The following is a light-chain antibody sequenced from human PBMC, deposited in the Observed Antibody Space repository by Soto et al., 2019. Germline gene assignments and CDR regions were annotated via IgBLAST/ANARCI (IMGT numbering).Light chain of an antibody. V-gene: IGLV2-14*03. CDR1: SSDIGDSKS. Sequence: QSVLTQPASVSGSPGQSISISCTGTSSDIGDSKSVSWYQQHQGKAPKLIIYEVSKRPSGISNRFSGSKSANTASLTISGLQADDEADYFCASNTPTWVFGGGTKLTVL. J-gene: IGLJ3*02. CDR2: EVS. CDR3: ASNTPTWV.